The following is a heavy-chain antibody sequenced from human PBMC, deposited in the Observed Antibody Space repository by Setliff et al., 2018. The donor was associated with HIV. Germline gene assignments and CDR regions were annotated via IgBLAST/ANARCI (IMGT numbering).Heavy chain of an antibody. V-gene: IGHV4-34*01. CDR1: GGSISSDDYY. J-gene: IGHJ2*01. Sequence: SETLSLTCTVSGGSISSDDYYWNWIRQSPGKGLEWIGEINHSGSTNYNPSLKSRITISVDTSKKQFSLKLNSATAADTAVYYCARGPAEWQIVVVPAAHWYFDLWGRGTLVTVSS. CDR2: INHSGST. CDR3: ARGPAEWQIVVVPAAHWYFDL. D-gene: IGHD2-2*01.